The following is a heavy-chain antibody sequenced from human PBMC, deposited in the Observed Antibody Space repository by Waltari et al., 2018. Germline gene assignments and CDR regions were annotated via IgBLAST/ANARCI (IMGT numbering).Heavy chain of an antibody. CDR2: IYYSGST. CDR3: ARIDYGGNGGDY. Sequence: LQLQEPGPGLVKPSETLSLTCTVPGGPIRRSSYSWGWIRQPPGKGLEWIGSIYYSGSTYYNPSLKSRVTISVDTSKNQFSLKLSSVTAADTAVYYCARIDYGGNGGDYWGQGTLVTVSS. V-gene: IGHV4-39*01. CDR1: GGPIRRSSYS. D-gene: IGHD4-17*01. J-gene: IGHJ4*02.